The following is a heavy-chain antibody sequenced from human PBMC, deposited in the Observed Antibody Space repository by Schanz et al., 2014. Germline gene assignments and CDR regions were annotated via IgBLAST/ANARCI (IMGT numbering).Heavy chain of an antibody. V-gene: IGHV3-23*01. CDR3: AKGRFGELSAFDI. J-gene: IGHJ3*02. D-gene: IGHD3-10*01. CDR1: GFSFSSYA. Sequence: EVQLLESGGGLVQPGGSLRLSCATSGFSFSSYAINWVRQAPGKGLEWVSVIGVDGTTTYYADSVKGRFTISRDNSKNPLYLQMNSLRAEDTAVYYCAKGRFGELSAFDIWGQGTMXTVSS. CDR2: IGVDGTTT.